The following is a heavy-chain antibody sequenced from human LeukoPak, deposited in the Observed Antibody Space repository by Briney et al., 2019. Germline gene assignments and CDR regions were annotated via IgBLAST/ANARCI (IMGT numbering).Heavy chain of an antibody. V-gene: IGHV6-1*01. Sequence: SQTLSLTCAISGDSVSSNSAAWNWIRQSPSRGLEWLGRTYYRSKWYNDYAVSVKSRITINPDTSKNQFSLQLNSVTPEDTAVYYCARDLPTYYDFWSGYYPTSYFDYWGQGTLVTVSS. D-gene: IGHD3-3*01. J-gene: IGHJ4*02. CDR3: ARDLPTYYDFWSGYYPTSYFDY. CDR1: GDSVSSNSAA. CDR2: TYYRSKWYN.